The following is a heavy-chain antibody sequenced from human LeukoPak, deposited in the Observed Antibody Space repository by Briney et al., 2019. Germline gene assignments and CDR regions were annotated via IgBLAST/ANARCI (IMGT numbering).Heavy chain of an antibody. V-gene: IGHV3-21*01. J-gene: IGHJ4*02. CDR3: ARDAPLLYYDILTGYTTEFYY. D-gene: IGHD3-9*01. CDR1: GFTFRSYC. Sequence: GGSLRLSCAASGFTFRSYCMNWVRQAPGKGLEWVSSISISSSYIYYAASGEGRFTNSRDNAKNSLYLQMNSLRAEDTAVYYCARDAPLLYYDILTGYTTEFYYWGQGTLVTVSS. CDR2: ISISSSYI.